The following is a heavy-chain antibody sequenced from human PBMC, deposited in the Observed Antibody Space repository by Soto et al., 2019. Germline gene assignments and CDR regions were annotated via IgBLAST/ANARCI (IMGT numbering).Heavy chain of an antibody. J-gene: IGHJ6*02. Sequence: QVQLVQSGAEVKKPGASVKVSCKASGYTFTSYGISWVRQAPRQGLEWMGWISVYNGNTNYAQKLQGRVTMTTDTSTSTAYMELRSLRSDATAVYYCARDALSYGLDVWGQGTTVTVSS. CDR3: ARDALSYGLDV. CDR1: GYTFTSYG. V-gene: IGHV1-18*04. CDR2: ISVYNGNT.